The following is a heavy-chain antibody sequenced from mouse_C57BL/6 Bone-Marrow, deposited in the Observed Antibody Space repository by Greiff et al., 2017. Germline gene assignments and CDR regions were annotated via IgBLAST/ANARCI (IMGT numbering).Heavy chain of an antibody. V-gene: IGHV1-69*01. Sequence: QVQLKQSGAELVMPGASVKLSCKASGYTFTSYWMHWVKQRPGQGLEWIGEIDPSDSYTNYNQKFKGKSTLTVDKSSSTAYMQLSSLTSEDSAVYYCARRDSSGYVGYWGQGTTLTVSS. CDR3: ARRDSSGYVGY. J-gene: IGHJ2*01. D-gene: IGHD3-2*02. CDR2: IDPSDSYT. CDR1: GYTFTSYW.